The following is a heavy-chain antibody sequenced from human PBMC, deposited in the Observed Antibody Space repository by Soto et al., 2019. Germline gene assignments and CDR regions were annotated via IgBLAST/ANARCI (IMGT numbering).Heavy chain of an antibody. Sequence: GSLRLSCAASGFTIDNYGMSWVRQVPGKGLEWVSGMYWKDGNTHYADSVKGRFTISRDNSKNTLYLQMNSLRAEDTAVYYCARSPPGYSSGWLNPDYYFDYWGQGTLVTVSS. CDR1: GFTIDNYG. CDR2: MYWKDGNT. CDR3: ARSPPGYSSGWLNPDYYFDY. J-gene: IGHJ4*02. D-gene: IGHD6-19*01. V-gene: IGHV3-20*04.